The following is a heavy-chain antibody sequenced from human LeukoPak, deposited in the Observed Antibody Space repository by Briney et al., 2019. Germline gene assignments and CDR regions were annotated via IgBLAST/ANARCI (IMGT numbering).Heavy chain of an antibody. D-gene: IGHD2-2*02. CDR3: ASSRRRYPIILVHSV. Sequence: PSETLSLTCAVYGGSFSGYYWSWIRQPPGKGLEWIGEINHSGSTNYNPSLKSRVTISVDTSKNQFSLKLSSVTAADTAVYYCASSRRRYPIILVHSVWGQGTLVTVSS. CDR2: INHSGST. CDR1: GGSFSGYY. V-gene: IGHV4-34*01. J-gene: IGHJ4*02.